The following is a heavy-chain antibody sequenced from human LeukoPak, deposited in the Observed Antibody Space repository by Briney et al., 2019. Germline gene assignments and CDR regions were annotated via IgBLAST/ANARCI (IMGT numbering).Heavy chain of an antibody. CDR2: ISSNGGST. V-gene: IGHV3-64*01. CDR3: ARVSNNYCVDY. Sequence: GGSLRLSCAASGFTFSSYSMNWVRQAPGKGLEYVSAISSNGGSTYYANSVKGRFTISRDNSKNTLYLQMGSLRAEDMAVYYCARVSNNYCVDYWGQGTLVTVSS. J-gene: IGHJ4*02. CDR1: GFTFSSYS. D-gene: IGHD2-21*01.